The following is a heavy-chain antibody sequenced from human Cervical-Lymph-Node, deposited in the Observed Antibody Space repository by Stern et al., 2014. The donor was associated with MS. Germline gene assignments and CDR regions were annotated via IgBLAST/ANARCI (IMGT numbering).Heavy chain of an antibody. CDR3: ARQPDYSDFLDF. Sequence: QLVQSGAEVKKPGASMTISCPTSGYNFIDHAIHWVRQAPGQRLEWMGWINGGPGTTKYSQKFQGRVSFTRDKAASAAYMDLSSLSPDDTAVYYCARQPDYSDFLDFWGQGTLVTVSS. V-gene: IGHV1-3*01. CDR1: GYNFIDHA. CDR2: INGGPGTT. D-gene: IGHD4-11*01. J-gene: IGHJ4*02.